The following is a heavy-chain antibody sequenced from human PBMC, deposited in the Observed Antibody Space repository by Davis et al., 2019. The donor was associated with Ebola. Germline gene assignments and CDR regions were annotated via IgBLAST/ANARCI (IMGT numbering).Heavy chain of an antibody. Sequence: PGGSLRLSCAASGFTVSSNYMNWVRQAPGKGLEWVSLIYSGGSTYYADSVKGRFTISRHNSKNTLYLQMNSLRAEDTAVYYCARGRPVTVGGAFDIWGQGTMVTVSS. D-gene: IGHD3-16*01. J-gene: IGHJ3*02. CDR3: ARGRPVTVGGAFDI. V-gene: IGHV3-53*04. CDR2: IYSGGST. CDR1: GFTVSSNY.